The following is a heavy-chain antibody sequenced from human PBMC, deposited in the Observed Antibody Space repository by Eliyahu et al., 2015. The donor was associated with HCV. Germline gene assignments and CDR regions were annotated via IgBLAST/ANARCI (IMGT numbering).Heavy chain of an antibody. CDR3: ARNKYSSSGTGWFDP. CDR1: GXTFSSYS. J-gene: IGHJ5*02. V-gene: IGHV3-48*02. D-gene: IGHD6-13*01. Sequence: EVQLVESGGGLVQPGGSLRLSCAASGXTFSSYSMNWXRQAPGXGLEGVSYISSSSSTIYXADXVKGRFTISRDNAKNSLYLQMNSLRDEDTAVYYCARNKYSSSGTGWFDPWGQGTLVTVSS. CDR2: ISSSSSTI.